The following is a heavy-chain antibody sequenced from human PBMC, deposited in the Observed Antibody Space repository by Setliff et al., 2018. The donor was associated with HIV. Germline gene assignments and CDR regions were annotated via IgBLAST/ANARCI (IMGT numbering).Heavy chain of an antibody. CDR1: GDSIGTYY. J-gene: IGHJ4*02. CDR3: ARDTSGGY. Sequence: SETLSLTCTVSGDSIGTYYWSWIRQPPGKGLEWIGHIYNSESTKYDTSLKSRVTTSIDTSKNQFSLKLTSVTAADTAVYYCARDTSGGYWGQGTLVTVSS. D-gene: IGHD3-10*01. V-gene: IGHV4-59*01. CDR2: IYNSEST.